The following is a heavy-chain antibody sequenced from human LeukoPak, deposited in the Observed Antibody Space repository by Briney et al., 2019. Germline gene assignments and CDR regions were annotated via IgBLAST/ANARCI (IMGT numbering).Heavy chain of an antibody. V-gene: IGHV3-48*01. CDR3: ARKKPAVPGNPPDF. Sequence: PGGSLRLSCAASGFTFSTYIMNWVRRAPGKGLEWVSYIGGSGSTIHYADSVKGRFTISRDNARNSLYLQMNSLRAEDTAVYYCARKKPAVPGNPPDFLGQGNPGHRLL. J-gene: IGHJ4*02. CDR2: IGGSGSTI. CDR1: GFTFSTYI. D-gene: IGHD6-19*01.